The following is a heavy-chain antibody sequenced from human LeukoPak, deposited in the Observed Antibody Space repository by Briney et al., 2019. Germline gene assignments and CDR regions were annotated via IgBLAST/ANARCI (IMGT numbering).Heavy chain of an antibody. CDR1: GFTFSSYA. D-gene: IGHD6-13*01. Sequence: GGSLRLSCAASGFTFSSYAMSWVRQAPGKGLEWVSAISGSGDSTYYGDSVKGRFTISRDNSKNTLYLQMNSLRAEDTAVYYWAKTRPLDSSSWSHGDYWGQGTLVTVSS. CDR3: AKTRPLDSSSWSHGDY. J-gene: IGHJ4*02. V-gene: IGHV3-23*01. CDR2: ISGSGDST.